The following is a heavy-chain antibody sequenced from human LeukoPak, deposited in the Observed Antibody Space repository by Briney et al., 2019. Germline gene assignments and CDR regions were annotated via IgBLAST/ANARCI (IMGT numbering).Heavy chain of an antibody. CDR1: GYTFTNYY. Sequence: ASVKVSCKASGYTFTNYYVHWVRQAPGQGLEWMGIIKPSGGGTSYALKFQGRVTMTRDTSTSTAYMELSSLRSEDTAVYYCARGREVVVVVAATGYYYYYMDAWGKGATVTVSS. CDR3: ARGREVVVVVAATGYYYYYMDA. D-gene: IGHD2-15*01. J-gene: IGHJ6*03. V-gene: IGHV1-46*01. CDR2: IKPSGGGT.